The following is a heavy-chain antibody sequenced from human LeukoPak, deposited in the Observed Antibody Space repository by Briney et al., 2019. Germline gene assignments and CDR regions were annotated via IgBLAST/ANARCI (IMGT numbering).Heavy chain of an antibody. Sequence: PSETLSLTCTVSGGSISSYYWSWIRQPPGKGLEWIGYIYTSGSTNYNPSLKSRVTISVDTSKNQFSLKLSSVTAADTAVYYCARVGGGGYDYVLDYWGQGTLVTVSS. J-gene: IGHJ4*02. CDR3: ARVGGGGYDYVLDY. CDR1: GGSISSYY. V-gene: IGHV4-4*09. CDR2: IYTSGST. D-gene: IGHD5-12*01.